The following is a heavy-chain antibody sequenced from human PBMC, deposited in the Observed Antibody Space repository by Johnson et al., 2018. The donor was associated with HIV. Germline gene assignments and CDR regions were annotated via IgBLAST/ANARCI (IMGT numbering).Heavy chain of an antibody. CDR2: INGDGSRT. V-gene: IGHV3-74*02. CDR1: GFTVSRNY. CDR3: VWYCSGGCSSAFDI. J-gene: IGHJ3*02. D-gene: IGHD2-15*01. Sequence: VQLVESGGGLVQPGGSLRLSCAASGFTVSRNYMSWVRQAPGKGLEWVSRINGDGSRTSYADYVKGRFTIARDNAKNTLFLEMKSLRAEDTAVYYCVWYCSGGCSSAFDIWGQGTMVTVSS.